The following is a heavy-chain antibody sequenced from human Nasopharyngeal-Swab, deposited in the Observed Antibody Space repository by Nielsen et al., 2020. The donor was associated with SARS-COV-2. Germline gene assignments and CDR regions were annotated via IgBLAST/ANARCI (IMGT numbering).Heavy chain of an antibody. Sequence: GESLKISCAASGFTFSSYAMNWVRQAPGMGLEWVSYISSSSSTIYYADSVKGRFTISRDNAKNSLYLQMNSLRDEDTAVYYCARDYDFWSGSGWFDPWGQGTLVTVSS. CDR1: GFTFSSYA. J-gene: IGHJ5*02. D-gene: IGHD3-3*01. V-gene: IGHV3-48*02. CDR2: ISSSSSTI. CDR3: ARDYDFWSGSGWFDP.